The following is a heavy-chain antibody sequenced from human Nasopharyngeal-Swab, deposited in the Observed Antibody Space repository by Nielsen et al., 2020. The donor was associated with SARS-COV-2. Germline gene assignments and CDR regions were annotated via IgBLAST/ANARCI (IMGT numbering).Heavy chain of an antibody. CDR2: IYYSGST. Sequence: SETLSLTCTVSGGSISSSSYYWGWIRQPPGKGLEWIGSIYYSGSTNYNPSLKSRVTISVDTSKNQFSLKLSSVTAADTAVYYCARGGRNLDAFDIWGQGTMVTVSS. CDR1: GGSISSSSYY. CDR3: ARGGRNLDAFDI. J-gene: IGHJ3*02. V-gene: IGHV4-39*07. D-gene: IGHD3-16*01.